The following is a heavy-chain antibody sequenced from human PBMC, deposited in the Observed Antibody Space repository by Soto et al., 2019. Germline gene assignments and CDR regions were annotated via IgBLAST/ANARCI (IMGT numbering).Heavy chain of an antibody. CDR3: ARTTRIAARPDYYYYMDV. Sequence: SGPTLVNPTQTLTLTCTFSGFSLSTSGMCVSWIRQPPGKALEWLARIDWDDDKYYSTSLKTRLTISKDTSKNQVVLTMTNMDPVDTATYYCARTTRIAARPDYYYYMDVRGKGTTVTVSS. CDR1: GFSLSTSGMC. D-gene: IGHD6-6*01. CDR2: IDWDDDK. J-gene: IGHJ6*03. V-gene: IGHV2-70*11.